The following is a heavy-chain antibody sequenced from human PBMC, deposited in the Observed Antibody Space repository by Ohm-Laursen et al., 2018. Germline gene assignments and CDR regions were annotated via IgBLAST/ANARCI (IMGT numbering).Heavy chain of an antibody. CDR2: ISGSSAST. D-gene: IGHD3-10*01. CDR3: AKDSSGGYYGMHV. V-gene: IGHV3-23*01. J-gene: IGHJ6*02. CDR1: GFTFSSYA. Sequence: SLRLSCAASGFTFSSYAMSWVRQAPGKGLEWVSAISGSSASTYYADSVKGRFTISRDDSKNTLYLQVNSLRAEDTALYYCAKDSSGGYYGMHVWGQGTTVTVSS.